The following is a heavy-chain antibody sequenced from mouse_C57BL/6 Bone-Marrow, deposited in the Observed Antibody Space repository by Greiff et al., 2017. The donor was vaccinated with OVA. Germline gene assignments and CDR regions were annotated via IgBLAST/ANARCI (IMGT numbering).Heavy chain of an antibody. CDR1: GYTFTDHT. D-gene: IGHD2-4*01. CDR2: IYPRDGST. Sequence: QVQLQQSDAELVKPGASVKISCKVSGYTFTDHTIHWMKQRPEQGLEWIGYIYPRDGSTKYNEKFKGKATLTADTSSSTASMQRNSLTSEDSAVYFCARKGDYDDWFAYWGQGTLVTVSA. V-gene: IGHV1-78*01. CDR3: ARKGDYDDWFAY. J-gene: IGHJ3*01.